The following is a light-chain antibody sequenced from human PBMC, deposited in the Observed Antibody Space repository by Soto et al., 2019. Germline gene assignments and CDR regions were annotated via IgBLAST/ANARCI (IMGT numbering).Light chain of an antibody. CDR1: SSDVGDYNY. CDR3: SSYTTSSTLDVV. V-gene: IGLV2-14*01. CDR2: EVS. Sequence: QSALTQPASVSGSPGQSITISCTGTSSDVGDYNYVSWYQHHPGKAPKLIIYEVSNRPSGVSNRFSASKSGNTASLTISGLQAEDEADYYCSSYTTSSTLDVVFGGGTKVTVL. J-gene: IGLJ2*01.